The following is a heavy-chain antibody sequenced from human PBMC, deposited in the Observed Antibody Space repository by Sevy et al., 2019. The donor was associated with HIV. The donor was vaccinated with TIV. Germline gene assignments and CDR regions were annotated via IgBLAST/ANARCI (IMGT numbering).Heavy chain of an antibody. D-gene: IGHD3-22*01. Sequence: GGSLRLSCAASGFTFSSYAMHWVRQAPGKGLEWVAVISYDGSIKYYADSVKGRFTISRDNSKNTLYLQMNSLRAEDTAVYYCARGVPGDSSGYIYYFDYWGQGTLVTVSS. CDR2: ISYDGSIK. V-gene: IGHV3-30-3*01. CDR1: GFTFSSYA. CDR3: ARGVPGDSSGYIYYFDY. J-gene: IGHJ4*02.